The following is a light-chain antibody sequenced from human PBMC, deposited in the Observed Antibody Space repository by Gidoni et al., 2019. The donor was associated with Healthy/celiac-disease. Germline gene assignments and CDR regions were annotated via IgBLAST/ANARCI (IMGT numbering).Light chain of an antibody. Sequence: IVMTQSPATLSVSPGERATLSCRVSQSVSSNLAWYQQKPGQDPRLLIYGASTRATGIPARFSGSGSGTEFTLTISSLQSEDFAVYYCQQYNNWPPLTFGGGTKVEIK. CDR3: QQYNNWPPLT. V-gene: IGKV3-15*01. CDR2: GAS. J-gene: IGKJ4*01. CDR1: QSVSSN.